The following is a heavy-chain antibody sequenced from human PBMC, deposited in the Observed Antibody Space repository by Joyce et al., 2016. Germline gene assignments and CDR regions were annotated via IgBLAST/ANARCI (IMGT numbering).Heavy chain of an antibody. D-gene: IGHD2/OR15-2a*01. J-gene: IGHJ4*02. CDR1: GAFISRSSSN. V-gene: IGHV4-39*07. CDR3: AISPMVGVTFFH. CDR2: IYYTGKT. Sequence: QVQLQESGPGLVKASETLSLTCSVSGAFISRSSSNWGWILQAPGKGLEWIGSIYYTGKTYYNPSRKSRVTISVDTSKNHFSLKLMSVTGADTAVYYCAISPMVGVTFFHWGLGTLISVSS.